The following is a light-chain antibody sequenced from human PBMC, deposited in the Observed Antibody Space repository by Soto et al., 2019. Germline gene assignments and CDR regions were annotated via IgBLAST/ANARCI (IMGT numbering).Light chain of an antibody. Sequence: QSALTQPASVSGSPGQSTTISCTGTSSDVGGYNYVSWYQQHPGKAPKLMIYEVSNRPSGVSNRFSGSKSGNTASLTISGPQAEDDADYYCSSYTGSSTPYVFGTGTKLTVL. V-gene: IGLV2-14*01. CDR3: SSYTGSSTPYV. J-gene: IGLJ1*01. CDR2: EVS. CDR1: SSDVGGYNY.